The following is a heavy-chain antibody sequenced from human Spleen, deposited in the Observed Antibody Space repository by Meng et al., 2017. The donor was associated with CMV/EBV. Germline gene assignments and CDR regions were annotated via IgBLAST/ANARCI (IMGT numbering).Heavy chain of an antibody. CDR3: AKGGSTTVTHFDS. CDR2: ISYNGGDL. D-gene: IGHD4-17*01. J-gene: IGHJ4*02. Sequence: SLKISCAASGFTFDDYAMHWVRQAPGKGLEWVSGISYNGGDLEYADSVKGRFTISRDNPKNSLYVQMNSLGDEDTALYYCAKGGSTTVTHFDSWGQGTLVTVSS. CDR1: GFTFDDYA. V-gene: IGHV3-9*01.